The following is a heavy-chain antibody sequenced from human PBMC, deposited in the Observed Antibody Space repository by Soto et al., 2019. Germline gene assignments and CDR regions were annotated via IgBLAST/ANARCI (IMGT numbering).Heavy chain of an antibody. CDR1: GFTFSSYG. CDR3: ARDGTGYYDSSGYYYGGIGLDY. J-gene: IGHJ4*02. V-gene: IGHV3-33*01. CDR2: IWYDGSNK. D-gene: IGHD3-22*01. Sequence: PGGSLRLSCAASGFTFSSYGMHWVRQAPGKGLEWVAVIWYDGSNKYYADSVKGRFTISRDNSKNTLYLQMNSLRAEDTAVYYCARDGTGYYDSSGYYYGGIGLDYWGQGTLVTVYS.